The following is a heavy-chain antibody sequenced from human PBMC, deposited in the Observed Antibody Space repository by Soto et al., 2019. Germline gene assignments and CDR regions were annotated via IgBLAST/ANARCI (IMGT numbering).Heavy chain of an antibody. J-gene: IGHJ3*02. D-gene: IGHD3-10*01. CDR3: ASILLWFGETYDAFDI. CDR2: ISSSSSTI. Sequence: EVQLVESGGGLVQPGGSLRLSCAASGFTFSSYSMNWVRQAPGKGLEWVSYISSSSSTIYYADSVKGRFTISRDNAKNSLYLQMNSLRAEDTAVYYCASILLWFGETYDAFDIWGQGTMVTVSS. CDR1: GFTFSSYS. V-gene: IGHV3-48*01.